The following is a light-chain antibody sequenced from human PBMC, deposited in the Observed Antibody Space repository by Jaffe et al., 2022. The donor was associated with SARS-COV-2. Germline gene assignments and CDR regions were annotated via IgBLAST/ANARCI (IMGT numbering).Light chain of an antibody. CDR1: SSNIGSNY. V-gene: IGLV1-47*01. Sequence: QSELTQPPSASGTPGQRVTVSCSGRSSNIGSNYVSWYQQLPGTAPKLLIYRNTQRPSGVPDRFSGSKSGTSASLAISGVRSEDEADYYCAAWDDSLSGSVFGTGTKVTVL. CDR2: RNT. CDR3: AAWDDSLSGSV. J-gene: IGLJ1*01.